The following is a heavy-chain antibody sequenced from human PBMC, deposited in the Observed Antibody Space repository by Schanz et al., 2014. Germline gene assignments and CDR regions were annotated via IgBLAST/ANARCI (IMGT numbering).Heavy chain of an antibody. V-gene: IGHV3-48*01. D-gene: IGHD2-15*01. CDR1: EFSFSSFG. J-gene: IGHJ1*01. CDR3: AKESEIVVVVGTSMSGDFHH. CDR2: ISSSSSTI. Sequence: EVQLLESGGGLVQPGGSLRLSCAASEFSFSSFGMNWVRQAPGKGLEWVSYISSSSSTIYYADSVKGRFTISRDNAKNSLYLQMNSLRAEDTAVYFCAKESEIVVVVGTSMSGDFHHWGQGTLVTVSS.